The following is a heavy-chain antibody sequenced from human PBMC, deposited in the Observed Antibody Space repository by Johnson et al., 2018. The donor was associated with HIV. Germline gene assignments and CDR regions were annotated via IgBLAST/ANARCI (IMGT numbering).Heavy chain of an antibody. CDR3: AKDKSNAFDI. J-gene: IGHJ3*02. V-gene: IGHV3-66*02. CDR2: IYSGGST. Sequence: VQLVESGGGVVRPGGSLRLSCAASGFTVSSNSMSWVRQAPGKGPEWVSVIYSGGSTSYADSVKGRFTISRDNSKNTLYLQMNSLRAEDTAVYYCAKDKSNAFDIWGQGTMVTVSS. CDR1: GFTVSSNS.